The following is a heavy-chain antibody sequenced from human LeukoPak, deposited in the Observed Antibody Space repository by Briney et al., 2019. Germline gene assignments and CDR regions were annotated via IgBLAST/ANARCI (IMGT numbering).Heavy chain of an antibody. CDR2: VYHSGNT. Sequence: PSETLSLTCAVSGYSISSGYYWGWIRQPPGKGLEWIGSVYHSGNTYYKPSLKSRVTISIDTSKNQFSLKLSSVTAADTAVYYCESRITMIVVGGRGAFDIWGQGTMVTVSS. D-gene: IGHD3-22*01. J-gene: IGHJ3*02. V-gene: IGHV4-38-2*01. CDR1: GYSISSGYY. CDR3: ESRITMIVVGGRGAFDI.